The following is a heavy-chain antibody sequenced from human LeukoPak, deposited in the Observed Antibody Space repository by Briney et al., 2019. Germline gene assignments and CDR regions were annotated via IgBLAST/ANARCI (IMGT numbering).Heavy chain of an antibody. V-gene: IGHV4-4*02. CDR3: VREVPLGDGYYYYGMDV. CDR1: GDSISSSNW. D-gene: IGHD3-10*01. CDR2: IYHSGST. J-gene: IGHJ6*04. Sequence: PSETLSLTCAVSGDSISSSNWWSWVRQPPGKGLEWIGEIYHSGSTNYNPSLKSRVTISVDKSKNQFSLKLSSVTAADTAVYYCVREVPLGDGYYYYGMDVWGKGTTVTVSS.